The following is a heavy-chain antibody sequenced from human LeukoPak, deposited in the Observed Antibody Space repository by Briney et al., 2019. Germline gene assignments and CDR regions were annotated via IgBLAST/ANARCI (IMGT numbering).Heavy chain of an antibody. CDR3: ARGPVSDYDSSGYYYFDY. CDR2: IIPIFGTA. J-gene: IGHJ4*02. V-gene: IGHV1-69*05. Sequence: GASVKVSCKASGGTFSSYAISWVRQAPGQGLEWMGGIIPIFGTANYAQKFQGRVTITTDESTSTAYMELSSLRSEDTAVYYCARGPVSDYDSSGYYYFDYWGQGTLVTVSS. D-gene: IGHD3-22*01. CDR1: GGTFSSYA.